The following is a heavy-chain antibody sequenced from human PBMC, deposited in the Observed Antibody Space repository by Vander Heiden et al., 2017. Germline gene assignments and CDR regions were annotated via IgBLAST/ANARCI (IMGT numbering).Heavy chain of an antibody. D-gene: IGHD2-2*01. CDR2: ISSSSSYI. V-gene: IGHV3-21*01. CDR3: ARGGSAARMDYYYYGMDV. J-gene: IGHJ6*02. Sequence: EVQLVESGGGLVKPGGSLRLSCAASGFTFIGYSMNWVRQAPGKGLEWVSSISSSSSYIYYADSVKGRFTISRDNAKNSLYLQMNSLRAEDTAVYYCARGGSAARMDYYYYGMDVWGQGTTVTVSS. CDR1: GFTFIGYS.